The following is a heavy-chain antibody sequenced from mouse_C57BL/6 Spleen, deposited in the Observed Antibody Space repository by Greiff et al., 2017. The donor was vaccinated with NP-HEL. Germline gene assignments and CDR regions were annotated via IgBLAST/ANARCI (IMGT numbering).Heavy chain of an antibody. CDR2: IYPGDGDT. V-gene: IGHV1-80*01. J-gene: IGHJ2*01. CDR3: ARKEDYDYGFDY. Sequence: VQLQQSGAELVKPGASVKISCKASGYAFSSYWMNWVKQRPGKGLEWIGQIYPGDGDTNYNGKFKGKATLTADKSSSTAYMQLSSLTSEDSAVYFCARKEDYDYGFDYWGQSTTLTVSS. D-gene: IGHD2-4*01. CDR1: GYAFSSYW.